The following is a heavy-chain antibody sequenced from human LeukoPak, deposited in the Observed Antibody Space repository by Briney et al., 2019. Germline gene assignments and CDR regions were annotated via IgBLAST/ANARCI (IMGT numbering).Heavy chain of an antibody. Sequence: SQTLSLTCSVSGGSISSSNYYWSWIRQPAGKGLEWIGRIYTSESTNYNPSLKSRVTISVDTSRNQFSLKLSSVTAADTAVYYCARHRQGGIYSSSWYGFDYWGQGTLVTVSS. D-gene: IGHD6-13*01. CDR2: IYTSEST. CDR1: GGSISSSNYY. V-gene: IGHV4-61*02. CDR3: ARHRQGGIYSSSWYGFDY. J-gene: IGHJ4*02.